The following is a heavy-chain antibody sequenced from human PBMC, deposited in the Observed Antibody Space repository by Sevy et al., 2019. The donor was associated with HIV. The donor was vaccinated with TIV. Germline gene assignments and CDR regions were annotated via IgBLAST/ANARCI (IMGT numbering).Heavy chain of an antibody. CDR3: ARVPPGIAVAGKVYYYGMDV. Sequence: GGSLRLSCAASGLTFSSYTMNWVRQAPGKGLEWVSYISSSSTMYYADSVKGRFTISRDNAKNSLYLQMNSLRDEDTAGYYCARVPPGIAVAGKVYYYGMDVWGQGTTVTVSS. CDR2: ISSSSTM. D-gene: IGHD6-19*01. V-gene: IGHV3-48*02. J-gene: IGHJ6*02. CDR1: GLTFSSYT.